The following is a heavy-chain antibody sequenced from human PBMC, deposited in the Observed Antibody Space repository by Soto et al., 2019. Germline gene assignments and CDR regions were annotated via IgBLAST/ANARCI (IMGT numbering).Heavy chain of an antibody. CDR2: ISYDGSNK. Sequence: PGGSLRLSCAASGFTFSSYGMHWVRQAPGKGLEWVAVISYDGSNKYYADSVKGRFTISRDNSKNTLYLQMNSLRAEDTAVYYCAKDRHYDILPGCFVYWGPGTLVTLSS. CDR1: GFTFSSYG. J-gene: IGHJ4*02. CDR3: AKDRHYDILPGCFVY. D-gene: IGHD3-9*01. V-gene: IGHV3-30*18.